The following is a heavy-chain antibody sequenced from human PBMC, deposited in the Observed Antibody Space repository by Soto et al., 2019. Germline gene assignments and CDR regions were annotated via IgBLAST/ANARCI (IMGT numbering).Heavy chain of an antibody. Sequence: ASLKVSCKASGDTDTNYVISWVRQAPGQGLEWMGGIFPKFGTTYSAQKLQDRLTITADESTSTVYMQLSSLRLDDTAVYYCEAEMPFGKLSVVWGQGPSVTGSS. CDR3: EAEMPFGKLSVV. CDR2: IFPKFGTT. CDR1: GDTDTNYV. V-gene: IGHV1-69*13. J-gene: IGHJ3*01. D-gene: IGHD3-16*02.